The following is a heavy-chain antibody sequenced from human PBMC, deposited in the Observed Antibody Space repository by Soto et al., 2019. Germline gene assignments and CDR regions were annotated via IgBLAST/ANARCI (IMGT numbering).Heavy chain of an antibody. Sequence: PGGSLRLSCAASGFTFSSHWMYWVRQAPGKGLFWVSRINSEGSSRRYADSVNGRFTVSRDNAKNTLYLQMNSLRAEDTAVYYCAREATYSSGRGMDVWGQGTLVTVSS. V-gene: IGHV3-74*01. CDR3: AREATYSSGRGMDV. CDR1: GFTFSSHW. D-gene: IGHD3-22*01. CDR2: INSEGSSR. J-gene: IGHJ4*02.